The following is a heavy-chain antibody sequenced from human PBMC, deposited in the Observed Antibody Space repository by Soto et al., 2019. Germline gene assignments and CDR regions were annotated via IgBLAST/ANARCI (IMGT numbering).Heavy chain of an antibody. CDR2: IYYSGST. Sequence: SETLSLTCTVSGGSISSGDYYWSWIRQPPGKGLEWIGYIYYSGSTYYNPSLKSRVTISVDTSKNQFSLKLSSVTAADTAVYYCARGTYYDFWSALSSPYYYYGMDVWGQGTTVTVSS. CDR3: ARGTYYDFWSALSSPYYYYGMDV. CDR1: GGSISSGDYY. V-gene: IGHV4-30-4*01. D-gene: IGHD3-3*01. J-gene: IGHJ6*02.